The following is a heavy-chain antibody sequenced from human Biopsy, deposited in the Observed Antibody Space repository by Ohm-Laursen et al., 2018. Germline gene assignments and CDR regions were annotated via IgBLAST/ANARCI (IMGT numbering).Heavy chain of an antibody. V-gene: IGHV3-21*01. CDR2: ITSRSGYK. D-gene: IGHD3-10*01. J-gene: IGHJ6*02. CDR1: GFTFSSHA. Sequence: SLRLSCSASGFTFSSHAMNWVRQVPGKGLEWVSSITSRSGYKYYADLVKGRFTISRDNAKNSLYLQMNSLRAEDTAVYFCASLGLVWFGELLSVPFGMDVWGQGTTVTVSS. CDR3: ASLGLVWFGELLSVPFGMDV.